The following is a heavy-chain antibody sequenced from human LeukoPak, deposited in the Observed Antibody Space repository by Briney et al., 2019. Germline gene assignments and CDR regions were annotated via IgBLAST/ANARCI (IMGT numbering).Heavy chain of an antibody. Sequence: PGGSLRLSCAASGFTFSTHWMFWVRQSPGKGLVWVSRINDDGSSTTYADSVRGRFTISRDNAKNTLYLQMTGLRAEDTAVYFCARPPIVRNAYYFGSAWDYMDVWGKGTTVTVSS. CDR3: ARPPIVRNAYYFGSAWDYMDV. CDR2: INDDGSST. J-gene: IGHJ6*03. CDR1: GFTFSTHW. D-gene: IGHD3-16*01. V-gene: IGHV3-74*03.